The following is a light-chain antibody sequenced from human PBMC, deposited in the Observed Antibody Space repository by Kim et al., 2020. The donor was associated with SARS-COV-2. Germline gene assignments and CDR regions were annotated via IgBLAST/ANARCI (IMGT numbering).Light chain of an antibody. CDR1: SSDVGGYNY. Sequence: QSALTQPRSVSGSPGQSVTISCTGTSSDVGGYNYVSWYQQRPSKAPKLMIYNVSKRPSGVPDRFSGSKSGNTASLTISGLQAEDEADYYCCSYAGSYTLGVFGGGTQLTVL. CDR3: CSYAGSYTLGV. CDR2: NVS. V-gene: IGLV2-11*01. J-gene: IGLJ2*01.